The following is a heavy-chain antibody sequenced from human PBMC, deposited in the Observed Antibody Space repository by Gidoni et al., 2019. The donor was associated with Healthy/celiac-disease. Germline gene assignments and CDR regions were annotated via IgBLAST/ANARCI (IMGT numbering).Heavy chain of an antibody. V-gene: IGHV1-69*01. D-gene: IGHD6-13*01. J-gene: IGHJ1*01. CDR3: ARGGIAAAGAYFQH. CDR2: IIPIFGTA. Sequence: QVQLAQSGAEVKKPGSSVKVSCKASGGTFSSYAISWVRQAPGQGLEWMGGIIPIFGTATYAQKFQGRFTITADESTSTAYMELSSLRSEDTAVYYCARGGIAAAGAYFQHWGQGTLVTVSS. CDR1: GGTFSSYA.